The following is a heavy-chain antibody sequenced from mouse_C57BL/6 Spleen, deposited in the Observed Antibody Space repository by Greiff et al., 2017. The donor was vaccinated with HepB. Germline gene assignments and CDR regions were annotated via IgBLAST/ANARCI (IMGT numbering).Heavy chain of an antibody. CDR2: IWSGGST. CDR3: AGGYYGSRYFDV. D-gene: IGHD1-1*01. CDR1: GFSLTSYG. Sequence: QVHVKQSGPGLVQPSQSLSITCTVSGFSLTSYGVHWVRQSPGKGLEWLGVIWSGGSTDYNAAFISRLSISKDNSKSQVFFKMNSLQADDTAIYYCAGGYYGSRYFDVWGTGTTVTVSS. J-gene: IGHJ1*03. V-gene: IGHV2-2*01.